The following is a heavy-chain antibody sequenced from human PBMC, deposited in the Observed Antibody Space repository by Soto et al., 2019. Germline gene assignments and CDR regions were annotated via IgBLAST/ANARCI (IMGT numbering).Heavy chain of an antibody. J-gene: IGHJ6*03. CDR1: GFAFNTYS. D-gene: IGHD3-9*01. Sequence: EVQLVESGGGLVKPGGSLRLSCTASGFAFNTYSMNWVRQAPGKGLEWVSSINEDSTYIYYADSLRSRITISRDNAKDSLFLQMNSRSPDDTAVYFCVMVLGRYFRSGYMALWGDGATVTVSS. CDR3: VMVLGRYFRSGYMAL. V-gene: IGHV3-21*02. CDR2: INEDSTYI.